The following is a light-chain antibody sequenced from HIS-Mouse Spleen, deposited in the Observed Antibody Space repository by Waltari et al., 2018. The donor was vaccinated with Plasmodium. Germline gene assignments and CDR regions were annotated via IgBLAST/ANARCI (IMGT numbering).Light chain of an antibody. CDR1: QSVSSN. V-gene: IGKV3-15*01. CDR2: GAS. J-gene: IGKJ1*01. Sequence: EIVMTQSPATLSVSPGERATLSCRASQSVSSNLAWYQQKPGQAPRILIYGASTRATGIPARFSGSWSGTEFTLTISSLQSEDFAVYYCQQYNNWPAWTFGQGTKVEIK. CDR3: QQYNNWPAWT.